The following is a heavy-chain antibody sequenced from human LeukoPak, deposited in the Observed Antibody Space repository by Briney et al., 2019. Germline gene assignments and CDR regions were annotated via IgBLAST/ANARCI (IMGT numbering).Heavy chain of an antibody. V-gene: IGHV3-30*04. CDR1: GFTFSSYA. Sequence: TGGSLRLSCAASGFTFSSYAMHWVRQAPGKGLEWVAVISYDGSNKYYADSVKGRFTISRDNSKNTLYLQMNSLRAEDTAVYYCARDRVGATLYFDYWGQGTLVTVSS. J-gene: IGHJ4*02. D-gene: IGHD1-26*01. CDR3: ARDRVGATLYFDY. CDR2: ISYDGSNK.